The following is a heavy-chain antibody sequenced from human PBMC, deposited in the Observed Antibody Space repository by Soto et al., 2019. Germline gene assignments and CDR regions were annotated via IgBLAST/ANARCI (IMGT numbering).Heavy chain of an antibody. D-gene: IGHD3-22*01. CDR3: ARMLAVNYYYYDLDV. V-gene: IGHV2-26*01. CDR1: GFSLRNARMG. CDR2: ILSSDEK. J-gene: IGHJ6*02. Sequence: QVTLKESGPVLVKPTETLTLTCTVSGFSLRNARMGVSWIRQPPGKALEWLAHILSSDEKSYNTSLKGRLTLSPDTSKTLVVLTITNMDPVDTPTYFCARMLAVNYYYYDLDVWGEGTTVTVSS.